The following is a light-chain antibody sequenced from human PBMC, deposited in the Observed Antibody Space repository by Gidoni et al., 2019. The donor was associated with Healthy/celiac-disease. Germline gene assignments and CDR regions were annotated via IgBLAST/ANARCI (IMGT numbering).Light chain of an antibody. J-gene: IGLJ2*01. V-gene: IGLV1-40*01. CDR3: QSYDSSLSVVV. CDR2: GDS. Sequence: QSVLTQPPSVSGAPGPRVTIPCTGSSSNIGAGYDVHWYQQLPGTAPKLLIYGDSNRASGVPDRFSGSKSGTSASLAITGLQAEDEADYYCQSYDSSLSVVVFGGGTKLTVL. CDR1: SSNIGAGYD.